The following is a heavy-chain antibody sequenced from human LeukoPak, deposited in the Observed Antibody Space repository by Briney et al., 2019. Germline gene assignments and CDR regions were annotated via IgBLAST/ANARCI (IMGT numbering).Heavy chain of an antibody. CDR2: IKQDGSEK. D-gene: IGHD3-10*01. Sequence: PGGSLRLSCAASGFTFSSYWMSWVRQAPGKGLEWVANIKQDGSEKYYVDSVKGRFTISRDNAKNSLYLQMNSLRAEDTAVYYCARAGITMVRGPMDVWGKGTTVTISS. V-gene: IGHV3-7*01. CDR1: GFTFSSYW. J-gene: IGHJ6*04. CDR3: ARAGITMVRGPMDV.